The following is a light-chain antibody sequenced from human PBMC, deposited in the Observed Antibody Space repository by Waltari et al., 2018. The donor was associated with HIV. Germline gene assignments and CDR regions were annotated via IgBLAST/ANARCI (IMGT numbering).Light chain of an antibody. CDR3: CSYAGSYSYV. CDR2: NVA. V-gene: IGLV2-11*01. Sequence: QSALTQPRSLSGSPGQSVTISCTGSSSDVGVYDFVSWYQQYPGKAPKLIIFNVAYRPSGVPDRFSGSKSGNTASLTISGLQAEDEADYHCCSYAGSYSYVFGTGTQVTVL. CDR1: SSDVGVYDF. J-gene: IGLJ1*01.